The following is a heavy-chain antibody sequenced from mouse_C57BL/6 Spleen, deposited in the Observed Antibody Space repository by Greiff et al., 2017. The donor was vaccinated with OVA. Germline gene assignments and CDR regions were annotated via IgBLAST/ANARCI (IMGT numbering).Heavy chain of an antibody. CDR2: INPSNGGT. CDR3: ARSHYDYDWYFDV. V-gene: IGHV1-53*01. J-gene: IGHJ1*03. Sequence: QVQLQQPGTELVKPGASVKLSCKASGYTFTSYWMHWVKQRPGQGLAWIGNINPSNGGTNYNEKFKSKATLTVDKSSSTAYMQLSSLTSEDSAVYYCARSHYDYDWYFDVWGTGTTVTVSS. CDR1: GYTFTSYW. D-gene: IGHD2-4*01.